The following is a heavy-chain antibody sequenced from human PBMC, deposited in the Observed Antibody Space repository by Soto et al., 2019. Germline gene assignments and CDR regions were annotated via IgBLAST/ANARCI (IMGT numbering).Heavy chain of an antibody. CDR2: VSPPFGTS. V-gene: IGHV1-69*19. J-gene: IGHJ6*02. D-gene: IGHD3-10*01. CDR3: ARVLYYGSGSYSPYGRDV. CDR1: GVSFNNNG. Sequence: QVKLVQSGAEVKKPGSSVKVSCKTSGVSFNNNGIGWVRQAPGHGLEWMGGVSPPFGTSNYAGKFQGRISITAGASTGTVNMELRSLTSEDTAQYYCARVLYYGSGSYSPYGRDVWGQGTTVTVSS.